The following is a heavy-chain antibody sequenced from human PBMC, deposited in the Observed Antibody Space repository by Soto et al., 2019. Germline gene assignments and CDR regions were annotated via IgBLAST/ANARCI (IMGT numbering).Heavy chain of an antibody. J-gene: IGHJ6*02. CDR1: GYSFTSYW. CDR3: ARSGDGSLYYYYGMDV. Sequence: GESLKISCKGSGYSFTSYWIGWVRQMPGKGLEWMGIIYPGDSDTRYSPSFQGQVTISADKSISTAYLQWSSLKASDTAMYYCARSGDGSLYYYYGMDVWSQGTTVTVSS. D-gene: IGHD5-12*01. V-gene: IGHV5-51*01. CDR2: IYPGDSDT.